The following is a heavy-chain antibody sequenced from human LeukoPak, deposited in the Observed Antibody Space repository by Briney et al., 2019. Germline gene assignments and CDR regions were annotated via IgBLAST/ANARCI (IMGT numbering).Heavy chain of an antibody. CDR2: IYNTGSA. CDR3: AVAPYYESSAYYLISDAFDI. Sequence: PSETLSLTCNVSGASISSHYWNWIRQPAGKELEWIGRIYNTGSANYNPSLKSRVTMSLDTSRNQISLKLTSVTAADMAVYYCAVAPYYESSAYYLISDAFDIWGPGTMVSVSS. J-gene: IGHJ3*02. V-gene: IGHV4-4*07. CDR1: GASISSHY. D-gene: IGHD3-22*01.